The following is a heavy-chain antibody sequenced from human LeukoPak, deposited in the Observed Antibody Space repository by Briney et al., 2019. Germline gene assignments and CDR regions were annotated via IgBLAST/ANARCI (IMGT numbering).Heavy chain of an antibody. CDR3: TRRMYYDYVWGSYEYYMDV. CDR2: IRSIANSYAT. Sequence: PGGSLRLSCAASGFTFSGSAMHWVRQASGKGLEWVGRIRSIANSYATAYAASVKGRFTISRDDSKNTAYLQMNSLKTEDTAVYYCTRRMYYDYVWGSYEYYMDVWGKGTTVTVSS. J-gene: IGHJ6*03. V-gene: IGHV3-73*01. CDR1: GFTFSGSA. D-gene: IGHD3-16*01.